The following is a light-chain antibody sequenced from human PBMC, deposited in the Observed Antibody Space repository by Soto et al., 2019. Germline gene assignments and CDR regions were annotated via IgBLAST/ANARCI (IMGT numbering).Light chain of an antibody. CDR2: GNN. J-gene: IGLJ1*01. Sequence: QSVLTQPPSVSGAPGQRVTISCTGSSSNIGAGYDVHWYQQLPGTAPKLLIYGNNNRPSGVPDRFSGSKSGTSASLAITGLQAEDEADYYCCSYAGSYTHVFGTGTKLTVL. CDR3: CSYAGSYTHV. V-gene: IGLV1-40*01. CDR1: SSNIGAGYD.